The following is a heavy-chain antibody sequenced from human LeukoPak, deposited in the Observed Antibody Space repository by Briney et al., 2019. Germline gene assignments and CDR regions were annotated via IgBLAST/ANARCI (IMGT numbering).Heavy chain of an antibody. V-gene: IGHV4-34*01. D-gene: IGHD3-22*01. CDR2: INHSGST. J-gene: IGHJ5*02. CDR3: VSIYDSSGYET. CDR1: GGSFSGYY. Sequence: PSETLSLTCAVYGGSFSGYYWSWLRQPPGKGLEWSGEINHSGSTNYNPSLKSRVTISVDTSKNQFSLKLSSVTAADTAVYYCVSIYDSSGYETWGQGTLVTVSS.